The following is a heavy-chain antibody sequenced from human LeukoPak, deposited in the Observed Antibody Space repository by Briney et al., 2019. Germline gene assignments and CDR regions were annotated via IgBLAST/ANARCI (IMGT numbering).Heavy chain of an antibody. CDR1: GFTFSSYG. CDR2: ISYDGSNK. CDR3: AKDPGSGYYYYYFDY. J-gene: IGHJ4*02. D-gene: IGHD3-22*01. Sequence: GGSLRLSCAASGFTFSSYGMHWVRQAPGKGLEWVAVISYDGSNKYYADSVKGRFTISRDNSKNTLYLQMNSLRAEDTAVYYCAKDPGSGYYYYYFDYWGQGTLVTVSS. V-gene: IGHV3-30*18.